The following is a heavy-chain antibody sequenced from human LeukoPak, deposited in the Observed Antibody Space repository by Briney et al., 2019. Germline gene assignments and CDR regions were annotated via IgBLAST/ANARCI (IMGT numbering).Heavy chain of an antibody. CDR1: GGSISSSSYY. CDR2: IYYSGST. CDR3: ARRGTYYDILTGYQFDPPGYNWFDP. J-gene: IGHJ5*02. V-gene: IGHV4-39*07. D-gene: IGHD3-9*01. Sequence: SETLSLACTVSGGSISSSSYYWGWIRQPPGKGLEWIGSIYYSGSTYYNPSLKSRVTISVDTSKNQFSLKLSSVTAADTAVYYCARRGTYYDILTGYQFDPPGYNWFDPWGQGTLVTVSS.